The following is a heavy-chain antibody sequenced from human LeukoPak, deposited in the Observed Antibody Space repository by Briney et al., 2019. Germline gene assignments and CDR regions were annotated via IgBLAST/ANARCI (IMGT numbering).Heavy chain of an antibody. CDR2: IYYSGST. CDR1: GGSISSGDYY. J-gene: IGHJ6*03. CDR3: ARAPYCSSTSCYIGHYYYYMDV. Sequence: SQTLSLTCTVSGGSISSGDYYWSWIRQPLGKGLEWIGYIYYSGSTYYNPSLKSRVTISVDTSKNQFSLKLSSVTAADTAVYYCARAPYCSSTSCYIGHYYYYMDVWGKGTTVTVSS. V-gene: IGHV4-30-4*08. D-gene: IGHD2-2*02.